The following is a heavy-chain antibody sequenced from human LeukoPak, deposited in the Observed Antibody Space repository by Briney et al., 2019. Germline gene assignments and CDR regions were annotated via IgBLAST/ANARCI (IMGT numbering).Heavy chain of an antibody. J-gene: IGHJ4*02. D-gene: IGHD2-15*01. CDR2: IKQDGSEK. V-gene: IGHV3-7*01. CDR3: AREGYCSGGICAFDY. CDR1: GFTFSNYW. Sequence: PGGSLRLSCAASGFTFSNYWMNWVRQAPGKGLEWVAKIKQDGSEKYYVDSVKGRFTISRDNAKNSLYLQMNYSRAEDTAVYYCAREGYCSGGICAFDYWGQGTLVIVSS.